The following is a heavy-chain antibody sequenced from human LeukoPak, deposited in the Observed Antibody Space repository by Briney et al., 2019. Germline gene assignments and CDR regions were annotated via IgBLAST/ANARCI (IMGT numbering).Heavy chain of an antibody. J-gene: IGHJ6*03. CDR1: GFTFNSYG. CDR2: INWNGGST. CDR3: ARRGSGYYYYMDV. V-gene: IGHV3-20*04. Sequence: GGSLRLSCAASGFTFNSYGMSWVRQAPGKGLEWVSGINWNGGSTGYADSVKGRFTISRDNAKNSLYLQMNSLRAEDTALYYCARRGSGYYYYMDVWGKGTTVTVSS. D-gene: IGHD3-10*01.